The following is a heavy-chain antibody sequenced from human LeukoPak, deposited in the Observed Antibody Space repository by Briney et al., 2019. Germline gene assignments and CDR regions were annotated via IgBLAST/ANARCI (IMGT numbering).Heavy chain of an antibody. V-gene: IGHV3-7*01. Sequence: PGGSLRLSCAASGFTSSNSWMNWVRQAPGKGLEWVANMNQDGRDKNYMDSVKGRFTISRDNAKNSLYLQMNSLRAEDTAVYFCAGGSGWIHDYWGQGTLVTVSS. CDR2: MNQDGRDK. CDR3: AGGSGWIHDY. CDR1: GFTSSNSW. D-gene: IGHD6-19*01. J-gene: IGHJ4*02.